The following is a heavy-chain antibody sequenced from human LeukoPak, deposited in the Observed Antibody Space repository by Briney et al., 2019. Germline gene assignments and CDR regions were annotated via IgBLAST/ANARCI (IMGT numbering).Heavy chain of an antibody. Sequence: SSVKFSCKASGGTFSSYSFSWVRQAPGQGLEWMGGVIPNCGTANYAQKLQGRVTITVDESTSTAYLELSRLRSEDTAVYYCASDPRNSSRPPPSWFDPWGQGTLVTVSS. CDR1: GGTFSSYS. D-gene: IGHD6-13*01. J-gene: IGHJ5*02. CDR3: ASDPRNSSRPPPSWFDP. V-gene: IGHV1-69*01. CDR2: VIPNCGTA.